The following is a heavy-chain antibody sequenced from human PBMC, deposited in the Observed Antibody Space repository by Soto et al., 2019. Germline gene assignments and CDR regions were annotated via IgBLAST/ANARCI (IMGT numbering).Heavy chain of an antibody. CDR2: INPSGGST. CDR1: GYTFTSYY. J-gene: IGHJ4*02. V-gene: IGHV1-46*01. D-gene: IGHD3-10*01. Sequence: QVQLVQSGAEVKKPGASVKVSCKASGYTFTSYYMHWVRQAPGQGLEWMGIINPSGGSTSYAQKFQGRVTMTRDTSTSTGYMELSSLRSEDPAVYYCAREMNSYGSGRYSAALRYWGQGTLVTVSS. CDR3: AREMNSYGSGRYSAALRY.